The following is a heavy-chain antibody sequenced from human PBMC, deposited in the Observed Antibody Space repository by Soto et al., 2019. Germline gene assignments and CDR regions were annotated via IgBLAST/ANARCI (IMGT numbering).Heavy chain of an antibody. V-gene: IGHV4-34*09. CDR2: IYYSGST. CDR3: ARDHGSGSYYNDDPNWFDP. CDR1: GGSFSGYY. D-gene: IGHD3-10*01. Sequence: TSETLSLTCAVYGGSFSGYYWSWIRQPPGKGLEWIGEIYYSGSTNYNPSLKSRVTISVDTSKNQFSLKLSSVTAADTAVYYCARDHGSGSYYNDDPNWFDPWGQGTLVTVSS. J-gene: IGHJ5*02.